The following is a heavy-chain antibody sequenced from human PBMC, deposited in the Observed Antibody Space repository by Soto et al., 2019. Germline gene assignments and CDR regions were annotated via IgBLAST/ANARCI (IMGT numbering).Heavy chain of an antibody. J-gene: IGHJ4*02. CDR3: AQFSSVLFNSLGPHYFES. CDR1: GFTFSSYA. CDR2: IRGNGGRT. D-gene: IGHD1-20*01. V-gene: IGHV3-23*01. Sequence: PGGSLRLSCAASGFTFSSYAMNWVRQAPGKGLEWVSGIRGNGGRTHYAESVEGRFTISRDNSKNTLYLQVNSLRAEDTAVYYYAQFSSVLFNSLGPHYFESWRQGTLVTASS.